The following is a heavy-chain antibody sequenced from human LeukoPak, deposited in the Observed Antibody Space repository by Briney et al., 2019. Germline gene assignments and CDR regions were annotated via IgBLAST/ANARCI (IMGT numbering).Heavy chain of an antibody. Sequence: GGSLRLSCAASGFTVSSNYMSWVRQAPGKGLEWVSVIYSGGSTYYADSVKGRFTISRDNSKNTLYLQMNSLRAEDTAVYYCARDFPYYYYMDVWGKGTTVTVSS. D-gene: IGHD3-3*01. CDR1: GFTVSSNY. J-gene: IGHJ6*03. CDR3: ARDFPYYYYMDV. V-gene: IGHV3-66*02. CDR2: IYSGGST.